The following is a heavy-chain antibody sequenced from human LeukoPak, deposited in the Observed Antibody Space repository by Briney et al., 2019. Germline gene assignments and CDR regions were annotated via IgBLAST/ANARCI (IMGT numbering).Heavy chain of an antibody. D-gene: IGHD1-26*01. V-gene: IGHV3-30-3*01. CDR2: TSYDGSNK. Sequence: GGSLRLSCAASGFTFSSYAMSWVRQAPGKGLEWVAVTSYDGSNKYYADSVKGRFTISRDNSKNTLYLQMSSLRGEDTAVYYCARALKGGATTAFDIWGQGTMVTVSS. J-gene: IGHJ3*02. CDR1: GFTFSSYA. CDR3: ARALKGGATTAFDI.